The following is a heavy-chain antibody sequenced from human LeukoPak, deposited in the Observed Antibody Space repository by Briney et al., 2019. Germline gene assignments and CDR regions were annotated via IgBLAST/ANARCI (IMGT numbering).Heavy chain of an antibody. J-gene: IGHJ5*02. D-gene: IGHD3-16*01. V-gene: IGHV4-39*07. CDR1: GGSVTTGTYH. Sequence: SETLSLTCSVSGGSVTTGTYHWAWIRQPPGKGLEWIGSVYLDGGTHYNRSLQSRVAISVDTSKNQYSLRLSSVTAADTAVYYCARDHYYDGRGRSDPWGQGILVTVSS. CDR3: ARDHYYDGRGRSDP. CDR2: VYLDGGT.